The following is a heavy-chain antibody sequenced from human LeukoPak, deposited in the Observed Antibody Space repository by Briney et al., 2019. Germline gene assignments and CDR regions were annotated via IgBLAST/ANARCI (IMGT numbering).Heavy chain of an antibody. CDR3: ARRCYTDSCDL. V-gene: IGHV4-59*01. CDR2: IYYSGST. J-gene: IGHJ2*01. D-gene: IGHD2-2*02. Sequence: SETLSLTCTVSGGSISSYYWTWLRQPPGKGLEWMGYIYYSGSTNYNPSLKSRVTISVDTSKNQFSLKLTSVTAADTAVYYCARRCYTDSCDLWGRGTLVTVSS. CDR1: GGSISSYY.